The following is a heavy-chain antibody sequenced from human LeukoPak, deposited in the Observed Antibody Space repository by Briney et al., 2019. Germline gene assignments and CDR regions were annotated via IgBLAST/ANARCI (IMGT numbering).Heavy chain of an antibody. CDR1: GGSISSYY. CDR2: IYTSGST. Sequence: SETLSLTCTVSGGSISSYYWSWIRQPAGKGLEWIGRIYTSGSTNYNPSLKSRVTMSVDTSKNQFSLKLSSVTAADTAVYYCARSPLLWFGELLYYFDYWGQGTLVTVSS. V-gene: IGHV4-4*07. J-gene: IGHJ4*02. D-gene: IGHD3-10*01. CDR3: ARSPLLWFGELLYYFDY.